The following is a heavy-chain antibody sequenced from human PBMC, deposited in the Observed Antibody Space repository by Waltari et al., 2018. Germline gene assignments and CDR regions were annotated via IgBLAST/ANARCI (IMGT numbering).Heavy chain of an antibody. Sequence: QVQLQQWGAGMLKPSETLSLTCAVYGGSFSGYYWSWIRQPPGKGLEWIGEINHSGSTNYNPSLKSRVTISVDTSKNQFYLKLSSVTAADTAVYYCARVIPTVTYEDDYYYYMDVWGKGTTVTVSS. J-gene: IGHJ6*03. CDR3: ARVIPTVTYEDDYYYYMDV. D-gene: IGHD4-4*01. V-gene: IGHV4-34*01. CDR2: INHSGST. CDR1: GGSFSGYY.